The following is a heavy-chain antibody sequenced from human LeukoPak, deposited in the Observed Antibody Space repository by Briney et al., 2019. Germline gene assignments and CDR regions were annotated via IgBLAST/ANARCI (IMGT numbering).Heavy chain of an antibody. Sequence: GGSLRLSCAASGFTFSSYWMHWVRQAPGKGLVWVSIINTDGSSTTYADSVKGRFTISRDNAKNSLYLQMNSLRDEDTAVYYCAREDGYSDRAFDICGQGTMVTVSS. D-gene: IGHD5-12*01. V-gene: IGHV3-74*01. CDR1: GFTFSSYW. CDR2: INTDGSST. J-gene: IGHJ3*02. CDR3: AREDGYSDRAFDI.